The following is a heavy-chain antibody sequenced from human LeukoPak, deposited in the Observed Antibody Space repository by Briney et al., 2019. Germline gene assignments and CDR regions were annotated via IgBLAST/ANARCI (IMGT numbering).Heavy chain of an antibody. CDR3: ARLMVRGVITGNWFDP. Sequence: KVSCKASGYTFTNYGISWVRQAPGQGLEWMGIIYVGDSDTRYSPSFQGQVAISADKSISTAYLQWGSLKASDTAMYYCARLMVRGVITGNWFDPWGQGTLVTVSS. CDR1: GYTFTNYG. J-gene: IGHJ5*02. D-gene: IGHD3-10*01. CDR2: IYVGDSDT. V-gene: IGHV5-51*01.